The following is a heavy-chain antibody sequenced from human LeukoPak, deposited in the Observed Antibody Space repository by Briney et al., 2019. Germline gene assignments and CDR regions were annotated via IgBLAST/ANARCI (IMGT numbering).Heavy chain of an antibody. CDR2: ISGSGGST. J-gene: IGHJ4*02. D-gene: IGHD6-19*01. V-gene: IGHV3-23*01. Sequence: GGSLRLSCAASGFTFSSYWMSWVRQAPGKGLEWVSAISGSGGSTYYADSVKGRFTISRDNSKNTLYLQMNSLRAEDTAVYYCAKDRQQWLERFDYWGQGTLVTVSS. CDR1: GFTFSSYW. CDR3: AKDRQQWLERFDY.